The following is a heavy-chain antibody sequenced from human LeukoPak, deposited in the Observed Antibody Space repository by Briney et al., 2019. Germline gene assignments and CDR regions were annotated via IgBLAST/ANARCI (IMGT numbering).Heavy chain of an antibody. CDR3: ARVWFGELLVY. J-gene: IGHJ4*02. D-gene: IGHD3-10*01. Sequence: GASVKVSCKASVGTFSSYAISWVRQAPGQGLEWMGGIIPIFGTANYAQKFQGRVTITADESTSTAYMELSSLRSEDTAVYYCARVWFGELLVYWGQGTLVTVSS. CDR1: VGTFSSYA. CDR2: IIPIFGTA. V-gene: IGHV1-69*13.